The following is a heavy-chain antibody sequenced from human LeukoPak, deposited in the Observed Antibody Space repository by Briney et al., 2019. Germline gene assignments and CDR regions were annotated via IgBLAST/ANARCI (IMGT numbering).Heavy chain of an antibody. V-gene: IGHV3-33*01. Sequence: GGSLRLSCAASGFTFSSYGMHWVRQAPGKGLEWVAVIWYDGSNKYYADSVKGRFTISRDNSKNTLYLQMNRLRAEDTAVYYCARGRDSGNGFDYWGQGTLVTVSS. J-gene: IGHJ4*02. D-gene: IGHD3-10*01. CDR3: ARGRDSGNGFDY. CDR2: IWYDGSNK. CDR1: GFTFSSYG.